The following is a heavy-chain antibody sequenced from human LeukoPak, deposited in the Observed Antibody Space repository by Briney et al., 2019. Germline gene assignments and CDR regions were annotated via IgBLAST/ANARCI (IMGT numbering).Heavy chain of an antibody. J-gene: IGHJ6*03. Sequence: SETLSLTCTVSGGSISSYYWSWIRQPPGKGLEWIGYIYYSGSTNYNPSLKSRVTISVDTSKNQFSLKLSSVTAADTAVYYCARVSITMARGPKAHYYYYMDVWGKGTTVTVSS. CDR3: ARVSITMARGPKAHYYYYMDV. CDR2: IYYSGST. CDR1: GGSISSYY. D-gene: IGHD3-10*01. V-gene: IGHV4-59*01.